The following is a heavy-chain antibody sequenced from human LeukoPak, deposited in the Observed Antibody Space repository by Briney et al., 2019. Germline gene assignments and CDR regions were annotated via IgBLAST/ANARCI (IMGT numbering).Heavy chain of an antibody. CDR2: IYTSGST. CDR1: GGSISSYY. CDR3: ARGKYYDFWSGYYTGKNYFDY. V-gene: IGHV4-4*09. J-gene: IGHJ4*02. Sequence: RASETLSLTCTVSGGSISSYYWSWIRQPPGKGLEWIGYIYTSGSTNYNPSLKSRVTISVDTSKTQFSLKLSSVTAADTAVYYCARGKYYDFWSGYYTGKNYFDYWGQGTLVTVSA. D-gene: IGHD3-3*01.